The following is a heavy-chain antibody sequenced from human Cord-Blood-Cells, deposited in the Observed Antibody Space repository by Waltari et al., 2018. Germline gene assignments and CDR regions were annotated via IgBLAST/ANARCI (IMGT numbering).Heavy chain of an antibody. V-gene: IGHV1-2*04. J-gene: IGHJ4*02. CDR1: GYTFTGYY. CDR2: INPNSGGT. Sequence: QVQLVQSGAEVKKPGASVKVSCKASGYTFTGYYMHWVRQAPGQGLEWMGWINPNSGGTNYAQKFQGWVTMTRDTSISTAYMELSRLRSDDTAVYYCARGHSSGLTDGLYYFDYWGQGTLVTVSS. CDR3: ARGHSSGLTDGLYYFDY. D-gene: IGHD6-6*01.